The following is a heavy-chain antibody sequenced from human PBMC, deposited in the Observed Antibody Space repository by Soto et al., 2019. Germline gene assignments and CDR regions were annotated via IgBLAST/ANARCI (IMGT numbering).Heavy chain of an antibody. CDR2: ITWDASST. CDR3: AKDIRTRGYYGMDV. J-gene: IGHJ6*02. V-gene: IGHV3-43*01. Sequence: QAGGSLRLSCAASGFNFWDYIMHWVRQSPGKGLEWVSLITWDASSTSYADSVKGRFTISRDNSKNSLYLQMNSLRDGDTALYYCAKDIRTRGYYGMDVWGQGTTVTVSS. D-gene: IGHD3-10*01. CDR1: GFNFWDYI.